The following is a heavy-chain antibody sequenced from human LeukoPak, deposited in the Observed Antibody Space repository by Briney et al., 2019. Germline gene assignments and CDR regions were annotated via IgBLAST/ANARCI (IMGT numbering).Heavy chain of an antibody. CDR2: ISGSGGST. Sequence: PGGSLRLSCAASGFTFSSYAMSWVRQAPGKGLEWVSAISGSGGSTYYADSVKGRFTISRDNSKNTLYLQMNSLRAEDTAVYYCVKPLDSSSWYPYYFDYWGQGTLVTVSS. V-gene: IGHV3-23*01. J-gene: IGHJ4*02. CDR1: GFTFSSYA. CDR3: VKPLDSSSWYPYYFDY. D-gene: IGHD6-13*01.